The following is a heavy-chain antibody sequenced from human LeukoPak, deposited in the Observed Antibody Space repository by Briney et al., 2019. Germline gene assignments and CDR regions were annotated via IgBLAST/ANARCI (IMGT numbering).Heavy chain of an antibody. V-gene: IGHV1-18*01. CDR2: ISAYNGNT. Sequence: ASVKVSCKASGYTFTSYGISWVRQAPGQGLEWMGWISAYNGNTNYAQKLQGRVTMTTDTSTSTAYMELRSLRSDDTAVYYCAYCSGGSCYGDWFDPWGQGTLVTVPS. CDR3: AYCSGGSCYGDWFDP. D-gene: IGHD2-15*01. CDR1: GYTFTSYG. J-gene: IGHJ5*02.